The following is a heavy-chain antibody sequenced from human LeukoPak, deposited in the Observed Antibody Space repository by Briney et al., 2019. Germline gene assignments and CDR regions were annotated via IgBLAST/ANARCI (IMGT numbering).Heavy chain of an antibody. CDR2: IYHSGST. V-gene: IGHV4-38-2*02. Sequence: SETLSLTCTVSGYSISSGYYWGWIRQPPGKGLEWIGSIYHSGSTYYNPSLKSRVTISVDTSKNQFSLKLSSVTAADTAVYYCARDSSGYSYFDYWGQGTLVTVSS. CDR1: GYSISSGYY. D-gene: IGHD3-22*01. CDR3: ARDSSGYSYFDY. J-gene: IGHJ4*02.